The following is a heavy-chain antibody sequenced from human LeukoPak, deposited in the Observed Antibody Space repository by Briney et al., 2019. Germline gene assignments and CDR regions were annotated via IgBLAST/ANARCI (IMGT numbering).Heavy chain of an antibody. CDR3: TREYTAMDKYYYYYVDV. D-gene: IGHD5-18*01. V-gene: IGHV3-73*01. J-gene: IGHJ6*03. CDR2: IRSKANSYAT. CDR1: GFTFSGSA. Sequence: PGGSLRLSCAASGFTFSGSAMHWVRQASGKGLEWVGRIRSKANSYATAYAASVKGRFTISRDDSKNTAYLQMNSLKTEDTAVYYCTREYTAMDKYYYYYVDVWGKGTTVTVSS.